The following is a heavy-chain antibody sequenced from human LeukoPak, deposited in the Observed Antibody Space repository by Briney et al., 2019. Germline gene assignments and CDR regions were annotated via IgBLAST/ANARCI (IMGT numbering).Heavy chain of an antibody. CDR1: GYTFTSHG. V-gene: IGHV1-18*01. D-gene: IGHD1-1*01. Sequence: GASVKVSCKASGYTFTSHGLSWVRQASGQGLEWMGWISAYNGNTNYAQKLQGRVAMTTDTSTSTAYMELRSLRSDDTAVYYCARSRGRWNDEDFDYWGQGTLVTVSS. J-gene: IGHJ4*02. CDR2: ISAYNGNT. CDR3: ARSRGRWNDEDFDY.